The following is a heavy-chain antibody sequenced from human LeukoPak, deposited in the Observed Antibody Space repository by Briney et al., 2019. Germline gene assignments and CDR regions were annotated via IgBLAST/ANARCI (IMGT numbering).Heavy chain of an antibody. CDR3: ARHGTDYDILTGYHPFDY. D-gene: IGHD3-9*01. CDR2: IYYSGNT. V-gene: IGHV4-39*01. J-gene: IGHJ4*02. Sequence: SETLSLTCTVSNDSISSSNYYWGWIRQPPGTGLEWIGSIYYSGNTYYNPSLKSRVTISVDTSKNQFSLKLSSVTAADTAVYYCARHGTDYDILTGYHPFDYWGQGTLVTVSS. CDR1: NDSISSSNYY.